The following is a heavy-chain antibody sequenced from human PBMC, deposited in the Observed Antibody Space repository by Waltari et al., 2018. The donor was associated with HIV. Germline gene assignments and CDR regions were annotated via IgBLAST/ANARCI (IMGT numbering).Heavy chain of an antibody. CDR2: SHYSRGT. Sequence: QVQLQESGPGQVKPSETLSLSCTVSGDSISSYYWSWIRQPPGKGLEWIGYSHYSRGTNYNPSHGSRVTLSVDTSKSQFSLRMSSVTAADTAVYYCARSWFGESGPRGAFDIWGQGTMVTVSS. CDR3: ARSWFGESGPRGAFDI. J-gene: IGHJ3*02. V-gene: IGHV4-59*01. D-gene: IGHD3-10*01. CDR1: GDSISSYY.